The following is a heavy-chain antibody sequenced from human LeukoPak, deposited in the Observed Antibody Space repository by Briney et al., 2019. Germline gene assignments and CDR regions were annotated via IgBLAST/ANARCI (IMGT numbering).Heavy chain of an antibody. Sequence: GASVKVSCKASGGTFSSYAISWVRQAPGQGLEWMGGIIPIFGTANYAQKFQGRVTITADESTSTAYMELSSLRSEDTVVYYCAREGEQPVGATIDWGQGTLVTVSS. D-gene: IGHD1-26*01. CDR3: AREGEQPVGATID. J-gene: IGHJ4*02. V-gene: IGHV1-69*13. CDR1: GGTFSSYA. CDR2: IIPIFGTA.